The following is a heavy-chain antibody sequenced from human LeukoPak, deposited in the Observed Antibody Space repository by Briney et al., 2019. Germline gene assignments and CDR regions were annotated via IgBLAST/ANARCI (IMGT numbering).Heavy chain of an antibody. J-gene: IGHJ4*02. CDR1: GFTFSDTW. Sequence: GGSLRLSCAPSGFTFSDTWMTWVRQAPGKGLECVGFIQSKTDGGTTDSATPVKGRFTVSRNDSKNTLYLQMNSLKTEDTAVYYCTTWSSQFDYWGQGTLVTVSS. CDR2: IQSKTDGGTT. V-gene: IGHV3-15*01. D-gene: IGHD6-6*01. CDR3: TTWSSQFDY.